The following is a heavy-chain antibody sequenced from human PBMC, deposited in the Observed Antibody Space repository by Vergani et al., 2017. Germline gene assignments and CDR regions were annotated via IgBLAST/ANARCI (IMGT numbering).Heavy chain of an antibody. Sequence: EVQLVESGGGLVKPGGSLRLSCAASGFTFSSYSMNWVRQAPGKGLEWVSSISSSSSYIYYADSVMGRFTISRDNAKNSLYLQMNSLRAEDTAVYYCARGVAAAGGDYWGQGTLVTVSS. CDR1: GFTFSSYS. D-gene: IGHD6-13*01. CDR2: ISSSSSYI. V-gene: IGHV3-21*01. J-gene: IGHJ4*02. CDR3: ARGVAAAGGDY.